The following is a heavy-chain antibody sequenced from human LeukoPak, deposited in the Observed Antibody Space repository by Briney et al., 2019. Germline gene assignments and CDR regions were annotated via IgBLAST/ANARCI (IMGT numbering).Heavy chain of an antibody. D-gene: IGHD6-6*01. V-gene: IGHV4-59*01. J-gene: IGHJ6*02. CDR1: GGSISSYY. CDR3: ARALEYSSSYYGMDV. Sequence: SETLSLTCTVSGGSISSYYWSWIRQPPGEGLEWIGYIYYSGSTNYNPSLKSRVTISVDTSKNQFSLKLSSVTAADTAVYYCARALEYSSSYYGMDVWGQGTTVTVSS. CDR2: IYYSGST.